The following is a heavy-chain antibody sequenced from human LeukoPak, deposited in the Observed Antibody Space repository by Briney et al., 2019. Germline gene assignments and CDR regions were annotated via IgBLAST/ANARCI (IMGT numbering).Heavy chain of an antibody. Sequence: ASVNVSCKASGYTFTSYAMNWVRQAPGQGLEWMGWINTNTGNPTYAQGFTGRFVFSLDTSVSTAYLQISSLKAEDTAVYYCARDLGQRTAMVIPHFDYWGQGTLVTVSS. CDR1: GYTFTSYA. D-gene: IGHD5-18*01. CDR2: INTNTGNP. J-gene: IGHJ4*02. CDR3: ARDLGQRTAMVIPHFDY. V-gene: IGHV7-4-1*02.